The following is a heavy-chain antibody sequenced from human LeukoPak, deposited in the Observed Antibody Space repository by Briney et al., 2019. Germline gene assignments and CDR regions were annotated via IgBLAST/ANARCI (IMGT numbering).Heavy chain of an antibody. CDR2: INPSGGST. V-gene: IGHV1-46*01. CDR1: GYTFTTYY. CDR3: ARDLTQYSSSSGYYYGMDV. Sequence: GASVKVSCKASGYTFTTYYMHWVRQAPGQGLEWMGIINPSGGSTSYAQKFQGRVTMTTDTSTSTAYMELSSLRSEDTAVYYCARDLTQYSSSSGYYYGMDVWGQGTTVTVSS. J-gene: IGHJ6*02. D-gene: IGHD6-6*01.